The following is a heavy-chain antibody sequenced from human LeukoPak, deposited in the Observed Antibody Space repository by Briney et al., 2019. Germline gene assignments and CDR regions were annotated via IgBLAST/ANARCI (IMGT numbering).Heavy chain of an antibody. J-gene: IGHJ4*02. D-gene: IGHD6-19*01. CDR2: ISGSGGST. V-gene: IGHV3-23*01. CDR3: AKDLAAYSSGWLYYFDY. Sequence: PGGSLRLSCAASGFSFSGYAMSWVRQAPGKGLEWVSAISGSGGSTYYADSVKGRFTISRDNSKNTLYLQMNSLRAEDTAVYYCAKDLAAYSSGWLYYFDYWGQGTLVTVSS. CDR1: GFSFSGYA.